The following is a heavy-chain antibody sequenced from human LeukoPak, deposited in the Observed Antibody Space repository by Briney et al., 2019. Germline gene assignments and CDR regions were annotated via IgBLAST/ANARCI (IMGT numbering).Heavy chain of an antibody. CDR1: GGTFSSYA. D-gene: IGHD3-22*01. J-gene: IGHJ4*02. CDR3: ATNLRDYYDSSGPIDY. CDR2: IIPIFGTA. V-gene: IGHV1-69*13. Sequence: ASVNVSCKASGGTFSSYAISWVRQAPGQGLEWMGGIIPIFGTANYAQKFQGRVTITADESTSTAYTELSSLRSEDTAVYYCATNLRDYYDSSGPIDYWGQGTLVTVSS.